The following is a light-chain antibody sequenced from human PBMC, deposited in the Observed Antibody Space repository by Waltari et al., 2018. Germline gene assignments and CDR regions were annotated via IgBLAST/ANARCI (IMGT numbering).Light chain of an antibody. J-gene: IGKJ4*01. V-gene: IGKV3-11*01. CDR1: QSIKKD. CDR2: GAS. CDR3: QQYDTSPIT. Sequence: EILLTQSPDTLPLSPGERATLSCRASQSIKKDLVWYQQRPGQAPRLLIYGASDRAAGIPARFSGSGSGTDFTLTISRLEPEDFAVYYCQQYDTSPITFGGGTKVEIK.